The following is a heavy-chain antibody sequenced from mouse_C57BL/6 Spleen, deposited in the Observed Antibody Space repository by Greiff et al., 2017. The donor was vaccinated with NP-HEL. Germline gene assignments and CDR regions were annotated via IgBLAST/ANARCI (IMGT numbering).Heavy chain of an antibody. CDR3: ARSGANSYDAVDY. D-gene: IGHD2-14*01. Sequence: QVQLQQPGAELVMPGASVKLSCKASGYTFTSYWMHWVKQRPGQGLEWIGEIDPSDSYTNYNQKFKGKSTLTVDKSSSTAYMQLSSLTSEDSAVYYCARSGANSYDAVDYWGQGTTLTVSS. V-gene: IGHV1-69*01. CDR2: IDPSDSYT. CDR1: GYTFTSYW. J-gene: IGHJ2*01.